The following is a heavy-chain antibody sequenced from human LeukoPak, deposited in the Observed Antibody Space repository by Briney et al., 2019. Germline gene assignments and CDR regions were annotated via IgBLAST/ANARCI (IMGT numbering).Heavy chain of an antibody. CDR3: ARSDLGTITAGPFKY. CDR1: GYTFTNYG. D-gene: IGHD5-24*01. J-gene: IGHJ4*02. CDR2: ISGYQGSR. V-gene: IGHV1-18*01. Sequence: ASVTVSCKASGYTFTNYGMPWVRQAPGQGLEWMGWISGYQGSRKYAQNFQGRVTMTIDTSTSTAYMDLRSLRSDDTAIYFCARSDLGTITAGPFKYWGQGTLVAVSS.